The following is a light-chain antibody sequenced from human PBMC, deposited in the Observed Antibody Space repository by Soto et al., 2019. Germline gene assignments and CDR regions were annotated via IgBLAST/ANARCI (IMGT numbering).Light chain of an antibody. CDR3: QQYNDYWT. Sequence: IKMNQSPSTLSASKGERVTITFRASQTVSNWLAWYQQKPGKAPKLLIYDVSNLESGVPLRFSGSGSGTEFTLTISSLQTDDFATYYCQQYNDYWTFGQGTKVDIK. CDR2: DVS. V-gene: IGKV1-5*01. J-gene: IGKJ1*01. CDR1: QTVSNW.